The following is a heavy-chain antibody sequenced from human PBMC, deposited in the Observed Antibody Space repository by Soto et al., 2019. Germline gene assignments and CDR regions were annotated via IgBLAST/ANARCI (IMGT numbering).Heavy chain of an antibody. CDR1: GFTFSSYA. V-gene: IGHV3-23*01. D-gene: IGHD3-10*01. CDR2: ISGSGGST. CDR3: AKDYYGSGRRTDAFDI. Sequence: EVQLLESGGGLVQPGGSLRLSCAASGFTFSSYAMSWVRQAPGKGLEWVSAISGSGGSTYYADSVKGRFTISRDNSKNTLYLQMNSLRAEDTAVYYCAKDYYGSGRRTDAFDIWGQGTMVTGSS. J-gene: IGHJ3*02.